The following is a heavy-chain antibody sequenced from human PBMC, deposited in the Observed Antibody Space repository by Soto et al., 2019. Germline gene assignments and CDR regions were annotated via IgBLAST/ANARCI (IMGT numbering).Heavy chain of an antibody. J-gene: IGHJ4*02. D-gene: IGHD2-15*01. V-gene: IGHV3-33*01. CDR1: GFTFSSYG. Sequence: SLRLSCAASGFTFSSYGMHWVRQAPGKGLEWVAVIWYDGSNKYYADSVKGRFTISRDNSKNTLYLQMNSLRAEDTAVYYCASWAEKYCSGGSCYRDDYWGQGTLVTVSS. CDR2: IWYDGSNK. CDR3: ASWAEKYCSGGSCYRDDY.